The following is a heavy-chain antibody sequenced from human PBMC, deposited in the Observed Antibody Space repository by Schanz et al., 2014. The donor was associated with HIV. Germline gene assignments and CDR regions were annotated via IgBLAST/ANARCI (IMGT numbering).Heavy chain of an antibody. D-gene: IGHD6-13*01. CDR2: ISSSGRTI. J-gene: IGHJ5*02. CDR3: ASRGGSSWYENWFDP. V-gene: IGHV3-48*04. CDR1: GFTFSSHW. Sequence: EVQVVESGGGLVQPGASLRLSCEVSGFTFSSHWMTWVRQAPGKGLEWVSYISSSGRTIYYADSVKGRFTISRDNAKNSLYLQMNSLRVEDTAVYYCASRGGSSWYENWFDPWGQGTLVTVSS.